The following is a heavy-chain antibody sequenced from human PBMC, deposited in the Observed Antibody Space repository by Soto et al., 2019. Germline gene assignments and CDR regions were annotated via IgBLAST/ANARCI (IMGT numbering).Heavy chain of an antibody. CDR1: GFTFSPYW. D-gene: IGHD6-19*01. J-gene: IGHJ5*02. Sequence: EVQLVESGGGLVQPGGSLRLSCAASGFTFSPYWMSWVRQAPGKGLGWVAIIRDDGGDELYLEAVRGRFTISRDNAKKSLYLAMDSLRVEETAVYSCTGGSGWISDTWGQGTRVTVSS. V-gene: IGHV3-7*05. CDR2: IRDDGGDE. CDR3: TGGSGWISDT.